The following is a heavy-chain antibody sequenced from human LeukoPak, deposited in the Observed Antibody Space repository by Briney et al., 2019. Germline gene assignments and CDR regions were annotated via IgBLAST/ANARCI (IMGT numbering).Heavy chain of an antibody. D-gene: IGHD6-6*01. V-gene: IGHV3-74*01. CDR1: GFTFSRHW. CDR2: SNADVSIT. Sequence: PGGSLRLSCAASGFTFSRHWMHWVRQSPGKGLVWVSRSNADVSITGYADSVKGRFTISRDNAKNTLYLQMNSLRVEDTAVYYCARGSSATGDYTMDLWGQGTTDSV. J-gene: IGHJ6*02. CDR3: ARGSSATGDYTMDL.